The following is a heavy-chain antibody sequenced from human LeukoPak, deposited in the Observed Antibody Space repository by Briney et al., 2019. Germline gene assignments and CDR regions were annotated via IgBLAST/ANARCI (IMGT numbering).Heavy chain of an antibody. D-gene: IGHD2-2*01. CDR2: ISAYNDDR. CDR1: GYTFTSYG. Sequence: VASVKVSCKASGYTFTSYGISWVRQAPGQGLEWMGWISAYNDDRNYAEKFQGRVTMTTDTSTSTAYMELRSLRSDDTAVYYCARLGYCSSTSCYYYYYYGMDVWGQGTTVTVSS. J-gene: IGHJ6*02. CDR3: ARLGYCSSTSCYYYYYYGMDV. V-gene: IGHV1-18*01.